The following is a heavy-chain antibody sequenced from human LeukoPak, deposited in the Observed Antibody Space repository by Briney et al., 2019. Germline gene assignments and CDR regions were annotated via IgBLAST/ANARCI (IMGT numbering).Heavy chain of an antibody. J-gene: IGHJ4*02. D-gene: IGHD1-26*01. CDR3: ARAGPTTGIVGAIED. CDR2: SIPIFGTA. Sequence: SVKVSRKGSGGTFTSYAIRWVRQAPRQGLEWVGGSIPIFGTANYAQKFQGRVTITTDESTSTAYMELSSLRSEDTAVYYCARAGPTTGIVGAIEDWGQGTLVTVSS. CDR1: GGTFTSYA. V-gene: IGHV1-69*05.